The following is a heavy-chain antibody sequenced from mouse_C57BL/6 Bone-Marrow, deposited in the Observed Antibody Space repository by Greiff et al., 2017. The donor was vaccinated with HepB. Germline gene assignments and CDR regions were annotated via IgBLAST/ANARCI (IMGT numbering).Heavy chain of an antibody. D-gene: IGHD2-3*01. J-gene: IGHJ3*01. CDR2: IWGVGST. Sequence: VHLVESGPGLVAPSQSLSITCTVSGFSLTSYGVDWVRQSPGKGLEWLGVIWGVGSTNYNSAIKSRLSISKDNSKSQVFLKMNSLQTDDTAMYYCASEVGYYRFAYWGQGTLVTVSA. V-gene: IGHV2-6*01. CDR1: GFSLTSYG. CDR3: ASEVGYYRFAY.